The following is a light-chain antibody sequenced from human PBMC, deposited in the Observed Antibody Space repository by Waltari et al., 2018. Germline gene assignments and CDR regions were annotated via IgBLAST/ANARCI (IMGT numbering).Light chain of an antibody. CDR3: VLYMGSGIAWV. CDR2: STN. J-gene: IGLJ3*02. Sequence: QTVVTQEPSFSVSPGGTVTLTCGLSPGPVSTGTYPRWYQQTPGQAPRTLIYSTNTRSSGVPDRFSGSILGNKAALTITGAQAEDESDYYCVLYMGSGIAWVFGGGTKLTVL. CDR1: PGPVSTGTY. V-gene: IGLV8-61*01.